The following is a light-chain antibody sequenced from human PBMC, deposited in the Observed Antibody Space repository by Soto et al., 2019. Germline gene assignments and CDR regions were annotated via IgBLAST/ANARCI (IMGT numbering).Light chain of an antibody. J-gene: IGLJ3*02. V-gene: IGLV1-47*01. CDR1: SYNVGKNL. CDR2: KNN. CDR3: AAWDDRLSAWV. Sequence: QSVLTQPPSASGTPGQRVTISCSGGSYNVGKNLVYWYQQRPGTAPKLIIFKNNQRPSGVPDRFSGSNSGSSASLASSVLRSEDEADYFCAAWDDRLSAWVFGGGPNHTVL.